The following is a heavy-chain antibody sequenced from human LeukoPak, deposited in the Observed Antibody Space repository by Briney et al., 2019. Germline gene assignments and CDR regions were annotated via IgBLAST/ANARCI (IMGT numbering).Heavy chain of an antibody. CDR3: AGGDIVVVPAASGFDY. V-gene: IGHV1-69*13. CDR2: IIPIFGTA. CDR1: GYTFTGYY. D-gene: IGHD2-2*01. Sequence: SVKVSCKASGYTFTGYYMHWVRQAPGQGLEWMGGIIPIFGTANYAQKFQGRVTITADESTSTAYMELSSLRSEDTAVYYCAGGDIVVVPAASGFDYWGQGTLVTVSS. J-gene: IGHJ4*02.